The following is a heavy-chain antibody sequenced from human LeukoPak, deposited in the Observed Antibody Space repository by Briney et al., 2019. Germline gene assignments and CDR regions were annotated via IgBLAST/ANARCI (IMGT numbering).Heavy chain of an antibody. CDR2: LSPSSGNT. J-gene: IGHJ4*02. D-gene: IGHD6-19*01. V-gene: IGHV1-8*02. CDR1: GYSFTSHN. CDR3: ARGHPGYASGWPDY. Sequence: ASVKVSCKTSGYSFTSHNINWVRQATGQGLEGMDWLSPSSGNTAYAQKFQGRVTMTRDTSISTAYMELSSLASEDTAVYYCARGHPGYASGWPDYWGQGALVTVSS.